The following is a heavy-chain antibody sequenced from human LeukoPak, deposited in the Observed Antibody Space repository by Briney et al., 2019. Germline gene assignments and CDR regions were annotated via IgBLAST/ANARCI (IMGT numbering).Heavy chain of an antibody. CDR1: GGSISSYY. V-gene: IGHV4-59*08. D-gene: IGHD3-10*01. CDR3: ARQGPGFGELLYPTYFDY. CDR2: IHYTGST. Sequence: PSETLSLICTVSGGSISSYYWSWIRQPPGKGLEWIGNIHYTGSTNYNPSLKSRVTISVDTSKTQFSLKLSSVTAADTAVYYCARQGPGFGELLYPTYFDYWGQGTLVAVSS. J-gene: IGHJ4*02.